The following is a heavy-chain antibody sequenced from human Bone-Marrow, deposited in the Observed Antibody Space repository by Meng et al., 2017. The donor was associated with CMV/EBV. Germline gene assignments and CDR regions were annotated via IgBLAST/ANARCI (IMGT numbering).Heavy chain of an antibody. CDR2: INPNSGGT. CDR3: ARGHVPGGSGYASSGGVDY. D-gene: IGHD5-12*01. CDR1: GYTFTGYY. V-gene: IGHV1-2*02. Sequence: ASVKVSCKASGYTFTGYYMHGVRQAPRQGLEWMGWINPNSGGTNYAQKFQGRVTMTSDTSISTAYMELSRLRSDDTAVYYCARGHVPGGSGYASSGGVDYWGQGTLVTVSS. J-gene: IGHJ4*02.